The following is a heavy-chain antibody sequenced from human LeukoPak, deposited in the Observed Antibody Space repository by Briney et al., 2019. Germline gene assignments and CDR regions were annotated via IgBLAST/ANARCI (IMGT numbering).Heavy chain of an antibody. CDR2: IYYSGST. V-gene: IGHV4-31*02. Sequence: SQTLSLPRTVSRGSLRSGGYYWSWIRQHPGKGLEWIGYIYYSGSTYYNPSLKSRVTISVDTSKNQFSLKLSSVTAADTAVYYCARTMLAYYGMDVWGQGTTVTVSS. J-gene: IGHJ6*02. CDR3: ARTMLAYYGMDV. D-gene: IGHD3-16*01. CDR1: RGSLRSGGYY.